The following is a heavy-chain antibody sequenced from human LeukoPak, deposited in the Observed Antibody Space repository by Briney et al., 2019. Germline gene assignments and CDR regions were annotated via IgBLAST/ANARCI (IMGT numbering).Heavy chain of an antibody. Sequence: GESLKISCKGSGYSFTTYWIAWVRQMPGKGLEWMGIIHPGRSDIRYSPSFQGPVTISADKSISTAYLQWSSLGASDTAMYYCTRREDRTGYSGYWGQGTLVTVSS. CDR2: IHPGRSDI. CDR1: GYSFTTYW. D-gene: IGHD3-22*01. CDR3: TRREDRTGYSGY. J-gene: IGHJ4*02. V-gene: IGHV5-51*01.